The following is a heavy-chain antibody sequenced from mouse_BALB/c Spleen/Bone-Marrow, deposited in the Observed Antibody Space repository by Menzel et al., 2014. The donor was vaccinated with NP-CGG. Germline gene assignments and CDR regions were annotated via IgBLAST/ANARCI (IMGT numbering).Heavy chain of an antibody. CDR3: ARSPYGYDGRDY. Sequence: EVKLMESGGGLVQPGGSRKLSCAASGFTFSSFGMHWVRQAPEKGLEWVAYISSGSSTIYYADTVKGRFTISRDNPKNTLFLQVTSLRSEDTAMYYCARSPYGYDGRDYWGQGTSVTVSS. CDR1: GFTFSSFG. J-gene: IGHJ4*01. CDR2: ISSGSSTI. V-gene: IGHV5-17*02. D-gene: IGHD2-2*01.